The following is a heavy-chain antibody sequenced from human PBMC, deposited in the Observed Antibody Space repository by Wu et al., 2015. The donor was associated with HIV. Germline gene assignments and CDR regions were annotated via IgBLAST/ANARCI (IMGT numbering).Heavy chain of an antibody. CDR3: VRDSRDSRAGYGYFQH. J-gene: IGHJ1*01. CDR1: GYTFTGFY. Sequence: QVQLVQSGAEVKKPGASVKVSCKASGYTFTGFYLHWVRLAPGQGLEWMGWINPDSGVTNYAQKFQGRVTMTRDTSIGTAYMDVSRLRSDDTALYYCVRDSRDSRAGYGYFQHWGQGTLVTVSS. V-gene: IGHV1-2*02. D-gene: IGHD6-19*01. CDR2: INPDSGVT.